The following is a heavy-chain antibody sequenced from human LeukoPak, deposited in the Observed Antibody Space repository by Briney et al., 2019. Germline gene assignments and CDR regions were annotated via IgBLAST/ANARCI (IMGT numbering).Heavy chain of an antibody. Sequence: GGSLRLSCAASGFTFTDYGMHWVRQAPGKGLEWVSGISWNSGSIVYADSVKGRFTISRDNARNSLYLQMNSLRAEDMALYYCAKGFYSSSSRNAFDFWGHGTMVTVSS. J-gene: IGHJ3*01. V-gene: IGHV3-9*03. CDR3: AKGFYSSSSRNAFDF. CDR2: ISWNSGSI. D-gene: IGHD6-6*01. CDR1: GFTFTDYG.